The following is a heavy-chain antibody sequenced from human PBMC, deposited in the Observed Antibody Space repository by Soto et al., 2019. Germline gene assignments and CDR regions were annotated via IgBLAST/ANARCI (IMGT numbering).Heavy chain of an antibody. CDR3: ARSPGYCSSTSCYSARPTGGYYYYGMDV. CDR2: TYYRSKWYN. V-gene: IGHV6-1*01. J-gene: IGHJ6*02. Sequence: SQTLSLTCAISGDSVSSNSAAWNWIRQSPSRGLEWLGRTYYRSKWYNDYVVSVKSRITINPDTSKNQFSLQLNSVTPEDTAVYYCARSPGYCSSTSCYSARPTGGYYYYGMDVWGQGTTVTVSS. CDR1: GDSVSSNSAA. D-gene: IGHD2-2*02.